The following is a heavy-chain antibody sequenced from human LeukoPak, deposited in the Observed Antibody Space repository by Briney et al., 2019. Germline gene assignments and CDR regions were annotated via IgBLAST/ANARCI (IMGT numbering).Heavy chain of an antibody. Sequence: ASVKVSCKASGYTFTSYGISWVRQAPGQGLEWMGWISAYNGNTNYAQKLQGRVTMTTDTSTSTAYMELRSLRSDDMAVYYCARDKDIVVVPAAQDAFDIWGQGTMVTVSS. CDR1: GYTFTSYG. CDR3: ARDKDIVVVPAAQDAFDI. V-gene: IGHV1-18*03. D-gene: IGHD2-2*01. J-gene: IGHJ3*02. CDR2: ISAYNGNT.